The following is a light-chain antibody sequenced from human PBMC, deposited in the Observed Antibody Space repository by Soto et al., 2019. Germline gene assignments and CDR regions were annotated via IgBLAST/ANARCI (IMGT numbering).Light chain of an antibody. Sequence: QSVLIQPPSASGSPGQSVTISCTGTSSDVGGYNFVSWYQQHPGKAPKLMIYEVSERPSGVPDRFSGSKSGNTASLTVSGLQAEDEADYYCSSYAGSNIVVFGGGTKLTVL. CDR3: SSYAGSNIVV. V-gene: IGLV2-8*01. CDR1: SSDVGGYNF. CDR2: EVS. J-gene: IGLJ2*01.